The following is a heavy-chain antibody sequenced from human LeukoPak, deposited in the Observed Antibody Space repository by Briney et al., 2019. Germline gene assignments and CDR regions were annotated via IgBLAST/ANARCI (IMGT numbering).Heavy chain of an antibody. CDR2: IYYSGST. J-gene: IGHJ4*02. D-gene: IGHD3-22*01. CDR3: ARVGSYYYDSSGYPFDY. V-gene: IGHV4-59*01. CDR1: GGSISSYY. Sequence: SETLSLTCTVSGGSISSYYWSWIRQPPGKGLERIGYIYYSGSTNYNPSLKSRVTISVDTSKNQFSLKLSSVTAADTAVYYCARVGSYYYDSSGYPFDYWGQGTLVTVSS.